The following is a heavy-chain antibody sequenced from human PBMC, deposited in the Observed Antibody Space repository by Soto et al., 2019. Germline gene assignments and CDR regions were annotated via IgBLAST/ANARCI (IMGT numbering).Heavy chain of an antibody. D-gene: IGHD3-22*01. CDR2: ISAYNGNT. Sequence: QVQLVQSGAEVKKPGASVKVSCKASGYPFTSYGISWVRQAPGQGLEWMGWISAYNGNTNYAQKLQGRVTMTTDTATSTAYMELRSLRSDDKDVYYCARIITPLDACDIWGQGTMVTVSS. CDR1: GYPFTSYG. CDR3: ARIITPLDACDI. V-gene: IGHV1-18*01. J-gene: IGHJ3*02.